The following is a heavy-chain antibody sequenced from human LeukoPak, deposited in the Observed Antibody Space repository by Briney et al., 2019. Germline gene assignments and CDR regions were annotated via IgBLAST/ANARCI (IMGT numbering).Heavy chain of an antibody. CDR2: IYHSGST. J-gene: IGHJ4*02. Sequence: PSETLSLTCAVSGGSISSSNWWSWVRQPPGKGLEWIGEIYHSGSTNYNPSLKSRVTISVDKSKNQFSLKLSSVTAADAAVYYCARAVIYGDYERYFDYWGQGTLVTVSS. CDR1: GGSISSSNW. V-gene: IGHV4-4*02. D-gene: IGHD4-17*01. CDR3: ARAVIYGDYERYFDY.